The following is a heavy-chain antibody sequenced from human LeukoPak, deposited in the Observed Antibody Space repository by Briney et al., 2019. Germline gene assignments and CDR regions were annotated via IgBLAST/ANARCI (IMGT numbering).Heavy chain of an antibody. J-gene: IGHJ4*02. CDR2: ISAYNGNT. Sequence: ASVKVSCKASGYTFTSYGISWVRQAPGQGLEWMGWISAYNGNTNYAQKLQGRVTMTTDTSTSTAYMELRSLRSDDTAVYYCAKATSNWNRFPIDYWGQGTLVTVSS. V-gene: IGHV1-18*01. CDR3: AKATSNWNRFPIDY. CDR1: GYTFTSYG. D-gene: IGHD1/OR15-1a*01.